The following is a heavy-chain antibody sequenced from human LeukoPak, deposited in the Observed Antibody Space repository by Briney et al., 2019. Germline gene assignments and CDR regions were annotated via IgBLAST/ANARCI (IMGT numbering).Heavy chain of an antibody. Sequence: SETLSLTCTVSGGSISSGDYYWSWIRQPPGKGLEWIGYIYYSGSTYYNPSLKSRVTISVDTSKNQFSLKLSSVTAADTAVYYCARVGDYDSSGYYPRYDPWGQGTLVTVSS. D-gene: IGHD3-22*01. CDR2: IYYSGST. CDR3: ARVGDYDSSGYYPRYDP. J-gene: IGHJ5*02. CDR1: GGSISSGDYY. V-gene: IGHV4-30-4*01.